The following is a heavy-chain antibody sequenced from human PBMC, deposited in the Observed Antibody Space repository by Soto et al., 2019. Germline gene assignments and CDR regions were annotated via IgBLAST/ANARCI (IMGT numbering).Heavy chain of an antibody. CDR1: GYTFTGYY. D-gene: IGHD6-13*01. Sequence: QVRLVQSGAEVKKPGASVKVSCKASGYTFTGYYMHWVRQAPGQGLEWMGWINPNSGGTNYAQKFQGWVTMTRDTSISTAYMELSRLRADDTAVYYCARDSRPIYSSSWHPYYYYYGMDVWVQGTTVTVSS. V-gene: IGHV1-2*04. CDR2: INPNSGGT. CDR3: ARDSRPIYSSSWHPYYYYYGMDV. J-gene: IGHJ6*02.